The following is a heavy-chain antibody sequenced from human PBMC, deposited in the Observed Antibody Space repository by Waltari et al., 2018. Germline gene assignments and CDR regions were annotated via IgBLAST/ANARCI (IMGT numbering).Heavy chain of an antibody. J-gene: IGHJ6*02. CDR3: ARDRDYYGMDV. V-gene: IGHV4-59*11. Sequence: QVQLQESGPGLVKPSETLSLTCTVSGGSISSHYWSWIRQPPGKGLEWIGYIYYSGSTNYNPSLKSRVTISVDTSKNQCSLKLSSVTAADTAVYYCARDRDYYGMDVWGQGTTVTVSS. CDR2: IYYSGST. CDR1: GGSISSHY.